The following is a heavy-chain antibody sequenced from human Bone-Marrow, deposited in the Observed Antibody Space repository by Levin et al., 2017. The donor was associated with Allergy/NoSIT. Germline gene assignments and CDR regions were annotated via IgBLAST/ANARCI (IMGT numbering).Heavy chain of an antibody. D-gene: IGHD3-22*01. CDR3: ARGAHSPDSSYYYYFGFDI. CDR2: MSYSGSA. J-gene: IGHJ3*02. Sequence: TSETLSLTCTVSGASVSNGGYYWTWIRQTPGKGLEWIGYMSYSGSARYNPSLRSRVTIAEDTSTNQFSLKLTSVTAADTAMYFCARGAHSPDSSYYYYFGFDIWGQGTLVTVSS. CDR1: GASVSNGGYY. V-gene: IGHV4-61*08.